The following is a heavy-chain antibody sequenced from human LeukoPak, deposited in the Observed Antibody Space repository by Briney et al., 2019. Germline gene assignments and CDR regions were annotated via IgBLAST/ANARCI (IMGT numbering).Heavy chain of an antibody. Sequence: PGGSLRLSCAASGFTFSSYAMHWVRQAPGKGLEWVAVISYDGSNKYYADSVKGRFTISRDNSKNTLYLQMNSLRAEDTAVYYCAKGTYYYDSSGYYYIDYWGQGTLVTVSS. D-gene: IGHD3-22*01. V-gene: IGHV3-30-3*01. CDR2: ISYDGSNK. CDR3: AKGTYYYDSSGYYYIDY. CDR1: GFTFSSYA. J-gene: IGHJ4*01.